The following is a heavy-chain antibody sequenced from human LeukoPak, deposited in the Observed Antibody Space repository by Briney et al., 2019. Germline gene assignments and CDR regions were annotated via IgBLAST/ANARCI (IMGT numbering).Heavy chain of an antibody. CDR2: IYYSGST. D-gene: IGHD6-6*01. CDR3: ARQTSSSYYYVMDV. Sequence: SEALSLTCTVSGGSISTYYWSWIRQPPGKGLEWIGYIYYSGSTNYNPSLKSRVTISVDTSKNQFSLKLISVTAADMAVYYCARQTSSSYYYVMDVWGQGTTVTVSS. J-gene: IGHJ6*02. CDR1: GGSISTYY. V-gene: IGHV4-59*08.